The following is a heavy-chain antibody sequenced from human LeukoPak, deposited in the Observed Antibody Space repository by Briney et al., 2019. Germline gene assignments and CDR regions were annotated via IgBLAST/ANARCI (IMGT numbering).Heavy chain of an antibody. CDR1: GFTFGSYS. J-gene: IGHJ3*02. CDR3: ARGGDYWEAAFDI. V-gene: IGHV3-21*01. Sequence: GGSLRHSRAPSGFTFGSYSINWVRQAPGKGLEWVSSISSSNRYIYYADSLKGRFTITRDNAKNSLYLQMKSLRAEDTAVYYCARGGDYWEAAFDIWGQGTMVTVSS. CDR2: ISSSNRYI. D-gene: IGHD2-21*02.